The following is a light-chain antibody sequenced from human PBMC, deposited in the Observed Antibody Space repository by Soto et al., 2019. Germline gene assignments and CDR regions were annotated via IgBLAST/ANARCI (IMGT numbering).Light chain of an antibody. Sequence: QSVLTQPPSVSGAPGQRVTISCTGSSSNIGAGYDVHWYQQLPGTAPKLHIYGNSNRPSGVPDRFSGSKSGTSASLAITGLQAGDEADYYCQSYDSSLSGVVFGGGTKLTVL. CDR3: QSYDSSLSGVV. CDR1: SSNIGAGYD. V-gene: IGLV1-40*01. CDR2: GNS. J-gene: IGLJ2*01.